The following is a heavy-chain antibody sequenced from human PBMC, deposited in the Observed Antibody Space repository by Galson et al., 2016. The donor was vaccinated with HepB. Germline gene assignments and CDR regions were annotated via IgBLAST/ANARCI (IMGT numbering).Heavy chain of an antibody. Sequence: SETLSLTCTVSGDSISSSYWSWIRQPPGKGLEWIGYISKSGSTTYNPSLHSRVIISADRSTNRLSLKVSSVTAADTALYYCARLRGTSGGGYEGLDHWGQGTLVTVAS. V-gene: IGHV4-59*01. J-gene: IGHJ5*02. CDR3: ARLRGTSGGGYEGLDH. CDR1: GDSISSSY. CDR2: ISKSGST. D-gene: IGHD5-12*01.